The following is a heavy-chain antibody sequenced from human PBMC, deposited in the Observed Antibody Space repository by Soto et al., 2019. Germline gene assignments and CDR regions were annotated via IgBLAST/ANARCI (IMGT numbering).Heavy chain of an antibody. CDR2: IYWDADK. V-gene: IGHV2-5*02. CDR1: GFSLSTSGVG. D-gene: IGHD4-17*01. Sequence: QITLKESGPTLVKPTQTLTLTCTFSGFSLSTSGVGVGWIRKPPGTALEWLALIYWDADKRYSPSLKSRLTITKDPSNNQVVLTMTNMDPVDTATYYCAHSGTVTTHHYYYYGMDVCGQGTTVTVSS. J-gene: IGHJ6*02. CDR3: AHSGTVTTHHYYYYGMDV.